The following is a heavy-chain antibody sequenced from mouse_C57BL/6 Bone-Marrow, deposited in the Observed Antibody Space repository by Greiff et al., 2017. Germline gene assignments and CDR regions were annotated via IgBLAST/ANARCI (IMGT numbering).Heavy chain of an antibody. D-gene: IGHD2-4*01. Sequence: VQLVESGAELARPGASVKLSCKASGYTFTSYGISWVKQRTGQGLEWIGEIYPRRGNTYYNEKFKGKATLTADKSSSTAYMELRSLTSEDSAVYFCARSGDYERDAMDYWGQGTSVTVSS. CDR1: GYTFTSYG. V-gene: IGHV1-81*01. J-gene: IGHJ4*01. CDR3: ARSGDYERDAMDY. CDR2: IYPRRGNT.